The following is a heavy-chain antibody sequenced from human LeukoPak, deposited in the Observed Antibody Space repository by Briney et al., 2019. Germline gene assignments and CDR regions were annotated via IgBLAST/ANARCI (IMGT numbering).Heavy chain of an antibody. CDR1: GGSFSGYY. D-gene: IGHD3-10*01. CDR3: ARHNYGSGTH. Sequence: PSETLSLTCAVYGGSFSGYYWSWIRQPPGKGLEWIGEINHSGSTNYNPSLKSRVTISVDTSKNQFSLKLSSVTAADTAVYYCARHNYGSGTHWGQGTLVTVSS. CDR2: INHSGST. J-gene: IGHJ4*02. V-gene: IGHV4-34*01.